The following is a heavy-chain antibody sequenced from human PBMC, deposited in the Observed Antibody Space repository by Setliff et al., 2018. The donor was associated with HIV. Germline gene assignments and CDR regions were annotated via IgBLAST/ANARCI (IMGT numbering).Heavy chain of an antibody. CDR3: ARDLRSSSWYFDL. Sequence: GASVKVSCKASGYTFTSYAIHWVRQAPGQRLEWMGWITVGDGNTKYSQKFQGRVTITRDTSASTAYMELSSLRSEDTAVYYCARDLRSSSWYFDLWGRGTLVTVSS. CDR2: ITVGDGNT. J-gene: IGHJ2*01. V-gene: IGHV1-3*01. D-gene: IGHD2-2*01. CDR1: GYTFTSYA.